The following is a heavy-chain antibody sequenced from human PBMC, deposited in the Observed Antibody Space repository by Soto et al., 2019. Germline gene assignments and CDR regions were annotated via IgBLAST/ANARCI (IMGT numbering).Heavy chain of an antibody. J-gene: IGHJ4*02. D-gene: IGHD3-22*01. Sequence: SETLSLTCTVSGGSISSYYWGWIRQPPGKGLEWIGYIYYSGSTNYNPSLKSRVTISVDTSKNQFSLKLSSVTAADTAVYYCARHEHYYDSSGYSEFDYWGQGTLVTVSS. V-gene: IGHV4-59*08. CDR2: IYYSGST. CDR1: GGSISSYY. CDR3: ARHEHYYDSSGYSEFDY.